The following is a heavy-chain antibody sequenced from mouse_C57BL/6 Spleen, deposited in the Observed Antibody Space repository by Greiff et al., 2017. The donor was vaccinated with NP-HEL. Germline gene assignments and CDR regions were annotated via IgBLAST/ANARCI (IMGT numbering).Heavy chain of an antibody. D-gene: IGHD2-5*01. V-gene: IGHV1-26*01. CDR3: ARTDYSNPYAMDY. J-gene: IGHJ4*01. CDR2: INPNNGGT. Sequence: VQLQQSGPELVKPGASVKISCKASGYTFTDYYMNWVKQSHGKSLEWIGDINPNNGGTSYNQKFKGKATLTVDKSSSTAYMELRSLTSEDSAVYYCARTDYSNPYAMDYWGQGTSVTVSS. CDR1: GYTFTDYY.